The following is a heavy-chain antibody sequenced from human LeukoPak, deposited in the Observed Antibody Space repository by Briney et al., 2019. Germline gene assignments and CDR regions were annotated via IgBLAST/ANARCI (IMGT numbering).Heavy chain of an antibody. CDR1: GGSISSTNW. V-gene: IGHV4-4*02. Sequence: SGTLSLTCAVSGGSISSTNWWSWVRQSPGTGLEWIGEIYHTGSTNYNPSLESRVTTPVDKPKNQFSLELRSVTAADTAVYYCATARQDSSGYYFEDWGQGTLVTVSS. CDR3: ATARQDSSGYYFED. D-gene: IGHD3-22*01. CDR2: IYHTGST. J-gene: IGHJ4*02.